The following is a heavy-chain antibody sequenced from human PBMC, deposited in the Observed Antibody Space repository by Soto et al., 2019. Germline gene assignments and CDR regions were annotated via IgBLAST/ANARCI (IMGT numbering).Heavy chain of an antibody. D-gene: IGHD4-17*01. CDR1: GYTFATST. J-gene: IGHJ4*02. V-gene: IGHV1-18*01. CDR2: IKAYSGNT. Sequence: VASVKVSCKASGYTFATSTISWLRQAPGQGPEWMGWIKAYSGNTNYAQKLQGRLTMTTDTSTSTAYMELRSLTTDDTAIYYCAIADYGDDDYWGQGTLVTVSS. CDR3: AIADYGDDDY.